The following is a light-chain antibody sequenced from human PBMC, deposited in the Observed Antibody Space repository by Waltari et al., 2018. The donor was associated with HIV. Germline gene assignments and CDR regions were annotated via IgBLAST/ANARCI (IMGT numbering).Light chain of an antibody. V-gene: IGLV1-51*01. CDR1: SSNFGSGF. J-gene: IGLJ3*02. CDR2: DNT. Sequence: QSVLTQPPSVSAAPGQKVTISCSGSSSNFGSGFVSWYQHLPGAAPRLLIYDNTKRPSWISDRFSGSKSGTSATLGITGLQTGDEADYYGGTWDSSVGAAVFGGGTRLTVL. CDR3: GTWDSSVGAAV.